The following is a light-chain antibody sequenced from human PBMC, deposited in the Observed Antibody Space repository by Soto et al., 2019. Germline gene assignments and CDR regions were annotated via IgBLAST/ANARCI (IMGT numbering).Light chain of an antibody. Sequence: EIVLTQSPATLSLSPGERAALSCRASQSVSSYLAWYQQKPGQAPRLLIYDASTRAPGIPARFTGSGSGTDFTLTISSLEPEDFAVYFCQQRSNWPSTFGGETNVEI. CDR3: QQRSNWPST. J-gene: IGKJ4*02. CDR1: QSVSSY. CDR2: DAS. V-gene: IGKV3-11*01.